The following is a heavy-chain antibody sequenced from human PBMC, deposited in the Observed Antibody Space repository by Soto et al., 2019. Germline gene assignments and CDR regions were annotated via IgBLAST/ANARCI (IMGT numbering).Heavy chain of an antibody. D-gene: IGHD2-2*02. CDR2: IYYSGGT. CDR3: ARVLASIPNWFDP. Sequence: SETLSLTCTVSGGSVTGGNYYWSWIRQPPGKGLEWIGYIYYSGGTYYNPSLKSRVTISVDSSKNQFSLKLSSVTAADTALYYCARVLASIPNWFDPWGQGTLVTVPS. V-gene: IGHV4-30-4*01. J-gene: IGHJ5*02. CDR1: GGSVTGGNYY.